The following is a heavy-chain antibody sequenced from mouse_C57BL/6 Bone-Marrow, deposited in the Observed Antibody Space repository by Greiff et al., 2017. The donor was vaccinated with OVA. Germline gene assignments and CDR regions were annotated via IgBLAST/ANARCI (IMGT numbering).Heavy chain of an antibody. J-gene: IGHJ2*01. CDR2: IFPGSGST. Sequence: VQLQQSGPELVKPGASVKISCKASGYTFTDYYINWVKQRPGQGLEWIGWIFPGSGSTYYNEKFKGKATLTVDKSSSTAYMLLSSLTSEDSAVYFCASDYYGSSYVAFDYWGQGTTLTVSS. CDR1: GYTFTDYY. V-gene: IGHV1-75*01. CDR3: ASDYYGSSYVAFDY. D-gene: IGHD1-1*01.